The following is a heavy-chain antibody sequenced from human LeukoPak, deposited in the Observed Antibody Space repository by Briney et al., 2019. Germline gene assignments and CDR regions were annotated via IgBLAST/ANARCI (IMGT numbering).Heavy chain of an antibody. CDR3: ARSGTTYYYDSGTRI. J-gene: IGHJ3*02. D-gene: IGHD3-22*01. CDR2: ISSSSSII. Sequence: GGSLRLSCAASGFTFSSYSMNWVRQAPGNGLEWVSYISSSSSIIHYADSVKGRFTISRDNAKNSLYLQMNSLRAEDTAVYYCARSGTTYYYDSGTRIWGQGTMVTVSS. V-gene: IGHV3-48*04. CDR1: GFTFSSYS.